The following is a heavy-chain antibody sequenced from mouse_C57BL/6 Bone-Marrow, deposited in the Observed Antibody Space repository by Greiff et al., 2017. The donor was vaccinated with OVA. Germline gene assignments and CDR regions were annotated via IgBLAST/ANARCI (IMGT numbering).Heavy chain of an antibody. Sequence: EVKLMESGPGLVKPSQSLSLTCSVTGYSITSGYYWNWIRQFPGNKLEWMGYISYDGSNNYNPSLKNRISITRDTSKNQFFLKLNSVTTEDTATYYCDITPVVATDYWGQGTSVTVSS. CDR1: GYSITSGYY. J-gene: IGHJ4*01. V-gene: IGHV3-6*01. CDR2: ISYDGSN. CDR3: DITPVVATDY. D-gene: IGHD1-1*01.